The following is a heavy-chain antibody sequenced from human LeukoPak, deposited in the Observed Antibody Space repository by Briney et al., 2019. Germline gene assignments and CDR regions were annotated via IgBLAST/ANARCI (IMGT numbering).Heavy chain of an antibody. D-gene: IGHD5-12*01. CDR2: MNPNSGNA. J-gene: IGHJ4*02. Sequence: ASVKVSCRASGYTFTKYDMNWVRQATGQGLEWMGWMNPNSGNAGYAQKFQGRVTMTRNTSIRTAYMELSRLRSDDTAVYYCARIVATITSEDYWGQGTLVTVSS. CDR3: ARIVATITSEDY. V-gene: IGHV1-8*01. CDR1: GYTFTKYD.